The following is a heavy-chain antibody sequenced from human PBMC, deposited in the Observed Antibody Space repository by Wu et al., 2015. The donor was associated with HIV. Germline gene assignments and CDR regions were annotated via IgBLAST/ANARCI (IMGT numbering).Heavy chain of an antibody. J-gene: IGHJ6*03. D-gene: IGHD6-13*01. Sequence: QVHLVQSGAEVKKPGSSLKVSCKASGGTFSSYAISWVRQAPGQGLEWMGGIIPILGTANYAQKFQGRVTITADESTRTAYMELSSLRSEDTAMYYCAIGTHSSSWTGSYYYYMDVVGTKGPRSPSP. CDR3: AIGTHSSSWTGSYYYYMDV. V-gene: IGHV1-69*11. CDR2: IIPILGTA. CDR1: GGTFSSYA.